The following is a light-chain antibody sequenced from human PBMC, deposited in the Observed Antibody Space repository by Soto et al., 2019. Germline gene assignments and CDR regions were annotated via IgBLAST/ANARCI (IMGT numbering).Light chain of an antibody. Sequence: QSVLTQPTSMSGAPGQRVTISCTGSSSNIGAGYDVHWYQQLPGTAPKLLIYGNSNRPSGVPDRFSGSKSGTSASLAITGLQAEDEADYYCQSYDSSLSGSYVFGTGTKATVL. CDR2: GNS. V-gene: IGLV1-40*01. CDR1: SSNIGAGYD. J-gene: IGLJ1*01. CDR3: QSYDSSLSGSYV.